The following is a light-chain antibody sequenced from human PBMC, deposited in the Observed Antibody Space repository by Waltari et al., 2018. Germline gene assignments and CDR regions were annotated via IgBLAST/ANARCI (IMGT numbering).Light chain of an antibody. CDR1: SSNIGNNY. CDR2: ENS. V-gene: IGLV1-51*02. CDR3: GTWDSSLSGAV. Sequence: QSVLTQPPSVSAAPGQRVTISCSGGSSNIGNNYVSWYRQFPGTAPKLLIYENSGRPSGIPGRVSGSKSGTSATLDITGLQAGDEADYYCGTWDSSLSGAVFGGGTHLTVL. J-gene: IGLJ7*01.